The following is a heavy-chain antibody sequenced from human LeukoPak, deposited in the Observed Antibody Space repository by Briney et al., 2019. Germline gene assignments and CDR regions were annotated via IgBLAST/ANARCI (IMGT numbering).Heavy chain of an antibody. CDR1: GYTFTSYG. J-gene: IGHJ3*02. Sequence: ASVKVSCKASGYTFTSYGISWVRQAPGQGLEWMGWISAYNGNTNYAQKLQSRVTMTTDTSTSTAYMELRSLRSDDTAVYYCARDMAPIELDIVAKGAFDIWGQGTMVTVSS. CDR3: ARDMAPIELDIVAKGAFDI. CDR2: ISAYNGNT. D-gene: IGHD5-12*01. V-gene: IGHV1-18*01.